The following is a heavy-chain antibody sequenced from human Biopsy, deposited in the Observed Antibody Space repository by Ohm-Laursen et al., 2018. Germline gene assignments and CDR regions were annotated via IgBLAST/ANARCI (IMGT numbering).Heavy chain of an antibody. CDR1: GFTFSIYG. D-gene: IGHD3-22*01. J-gene: IGHJ4*02. CDR2: IWYDGSNK. Sequence: SRRLSCAATGFTFSIYGMHWVRQAPGKGLEWVAVIWYDGSNKYYADSVKGRFTISRDDPKNTLYLQMNSLRAEDTAVYYCAREGDDSSGYTPHYFDYWGQGTLVTVSS. CDR3: AREGDDSSGYTPHYFDY. V-gene: IGHV3-33*08.